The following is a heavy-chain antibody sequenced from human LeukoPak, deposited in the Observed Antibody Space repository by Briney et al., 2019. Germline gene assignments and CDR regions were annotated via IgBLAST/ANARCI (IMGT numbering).Heavy chain of an antibody. CDR1: GFTLGAFA. J-gene: IGHJ4*02. V-gene: IGHV3-23*01. CDR3: ARGSDLASYNELEY. CDR2: STGAVE. D-gene: IGHD2-21*01. Sequence: GGSPRLSCTASGFTLGAFAMSWVRQAPGKGLEWVSGSTGAVEYYASSVKGPFTVSRDESKNTLYLQMNSLGAEDTATYYCARGSDLASYNELEYWGQGTLVTVSS.